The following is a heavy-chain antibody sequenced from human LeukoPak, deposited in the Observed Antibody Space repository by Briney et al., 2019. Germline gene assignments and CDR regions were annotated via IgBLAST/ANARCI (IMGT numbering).Heavy chain of an antibody. CDR1: GFTFSSYS. J-gene: IGHJ3*02. CDR2: ISSGSSYI. D-gene: IGHD3-10*01. Sequence: GGSLRLSCAASGFTFSSYSMNLVRQAPGKGLELVSSISSGSSYIFYADSVKGRFTISRDNAKNSLYLQMNSLRAEDTAVYYCARGGSGKTQDDVFDIWGQGTMVTVSS. V-gene: IGHV3-21*06. CDR3: ARGGSGKTQDDVFDI.